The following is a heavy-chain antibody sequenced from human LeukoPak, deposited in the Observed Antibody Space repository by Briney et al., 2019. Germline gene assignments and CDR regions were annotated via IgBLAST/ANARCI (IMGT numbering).Heavy chain of an antibody. CDR3: ASLTTVTQGYFDS. V-gene: IGHV4-59*08. D-gene: IGHD4-17*01. CDR2: IYYSGST. Sequence: KPSETLSLTCTVSGGSITRYYWSWIRQPPGKGLEWIGYIYYSGSTNYNPSLKSRLTISLDASKNQFSLKLSSVTATDTAVYYCASLTTVTQGYFDSWGQGTLVTVSS. CDR1: GGSITRYY. J-gene: IGHJ4*02.